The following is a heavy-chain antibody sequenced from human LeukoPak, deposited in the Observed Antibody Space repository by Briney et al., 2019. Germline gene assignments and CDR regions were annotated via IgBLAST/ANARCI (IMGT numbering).Heavy chain of an antibody. CDR2: INAGNGNT. J-gene: IGHJ4*02. CDR1: GYTFTSYA. Sequence: GASVKVSCKASGYTFTSYAMHWVRQAPGQRLEWMGWINAGNGNTKYSQKFQGRVTITRDTSASTAYMELSSLRSEDTAVYYCARGPLVVITSPFDYWGQGTLVTVSS. D-gene: IGHD3-22*01. CDR3: ARGPLVVITSPFDY. V-gene: IGHV1-3*01.